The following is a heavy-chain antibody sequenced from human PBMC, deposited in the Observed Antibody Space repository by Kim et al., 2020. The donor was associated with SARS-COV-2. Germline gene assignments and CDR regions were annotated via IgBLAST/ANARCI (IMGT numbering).Heavy chain of an antibody. D-gene: IGHD3-10*01. CDR1: GYTFTSYA. CDR3: AIVSSGSSVGRRNHWYFDL. Sequence: ASVKVSCKASGYTFTSYAMNWVRQAPGQGLEWMGWINTNTGNPTYAQGFTGRFVFSLDTSVSTAYLQISSLKAEDTAVYYCAIVSSGSSVGRRNHWYFDLWGRGTLVTVSS. J-gene: IGHJ2*01. V-gene: IGHV7-4-1*02. CDR2: INTNTGNP.